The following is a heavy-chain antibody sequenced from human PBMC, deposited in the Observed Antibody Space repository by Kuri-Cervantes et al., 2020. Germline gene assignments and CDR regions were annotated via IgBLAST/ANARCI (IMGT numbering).Heavy chain of an antibody. V-gene: IGHV3-74*01. Sequence: GGSLRLSCAASGFTFSSYWMHWVRQAPGKGLVWVSRINSDGSSTSYADSVKGRFTMSRDNSKNTVYLQMNSLRAEDTAVYYCARGTYYYDSSGYYIYYFDYWGQGTLVTVSS. CDR2: INSDGSST. D-gene: IGHD3-22*01. CDR1: GFTFSSYW. J-gene: IGHJ4*02. CDR3: ARGTYYYDSSGYYIYYFDY.